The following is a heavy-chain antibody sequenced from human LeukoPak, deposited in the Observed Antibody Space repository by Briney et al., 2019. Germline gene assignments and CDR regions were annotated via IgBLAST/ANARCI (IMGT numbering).Heavy chain of an antibody. Sequence: SETLSLTCTVSGGSINSYYWSWIRQPAGKGLEWIGRIYSTGSTNYNPSLKSRVTMSVDTSKRQFSLRLSSATAADTAVYYCARQVAPAGTAGMDVWGQGTPVTVSS. CDR1: GGSINSYY. CDR2: IYSTGST. CDR3: ARQVAPAGTAGMDV. J-gene: IGHJ6*02. D-gene: IGHD6-13*01. V-gene: IGHV4-4*07.